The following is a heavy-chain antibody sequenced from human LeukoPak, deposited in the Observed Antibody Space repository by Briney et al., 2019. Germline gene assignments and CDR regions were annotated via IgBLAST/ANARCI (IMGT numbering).Heavy chain of an antibody. V-gene: IGHV3-33*01. Sequence: GGSLRLSCAASGFTFSSYGMHWVRQAPGKGLEWVAVIWYEGSNKYYADSVKGRFTISRDNSKNTLHLQMNSLRAEDTAVYYCAREATIFGVVITNWFDPWGQGTLVTVSS. CDR1: GFTFSSYG. J-gene: IGHJ5*02. D-gene: IGHD3-3*01. CDR2: IWYEGSNK. CDR3: AREATIFGVVITNWFDP.